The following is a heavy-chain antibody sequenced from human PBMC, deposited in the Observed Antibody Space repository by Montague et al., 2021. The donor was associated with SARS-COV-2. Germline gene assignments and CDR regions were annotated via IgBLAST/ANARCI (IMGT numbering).Heavy chain of an antibody. V-gene: IGHV4-34*01. J-gene: IGHJ5*02. Sequence: SETLSLTCAVYGGSFSGYYWTWVRQPPGKGLEWIGEINHSGNTNYKPSLESRITMSVDTSKSLVSLNLTSVTAADTAVYYCARASRSWSGLDPWGQGTLVTVSS. CDR3: ARASRSWSGLDP. CDR2: INHSGNT. D-gene: IGHD3-3*01. CDR1: GGSFSGYY.